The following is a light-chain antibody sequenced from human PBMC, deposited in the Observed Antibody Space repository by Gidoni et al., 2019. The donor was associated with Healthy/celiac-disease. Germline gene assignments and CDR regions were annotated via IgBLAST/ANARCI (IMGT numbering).Light chain of an antibody. CDR3: SSYTSSSTPHV. CDR2: EVS. CDR1: SSDVGGYNY. J-gene: IGLJ1*01. V-gene: IGLV2-14*01. Sequence: QSALTQPASVSGSPGQSITISCTGTSSDVGGYNYVSWYQQHTGKAPKLMIYEVSNRPSGVSNRFSGSKSGNTASLTISGLQAEDEADYYCSSYTSSSTPHVFGTGTKVTVL.